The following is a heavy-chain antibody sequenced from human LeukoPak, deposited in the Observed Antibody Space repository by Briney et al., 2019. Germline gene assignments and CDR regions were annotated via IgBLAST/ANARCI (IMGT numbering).Heavy chain of an antibody. J-gene: IGHJ6*03. Sequence: SETLSLTCSVSVVSMNGYYWSWLRQSAGNRLEWIGHVDSSGNTNYNPSLESRVTMSVDTSKNQFSLKLSSVTAADTAVYYCAREIVVVITDNYYYYMDVWGKGTTVTVSS. V-gene: IGHV4-4*07. D-gene: IGHD3-22*01. CDR1: VVSMNGYY. CDR2: VDSSGNT. CDR3: AREIVVVITDNYYYYMDV.